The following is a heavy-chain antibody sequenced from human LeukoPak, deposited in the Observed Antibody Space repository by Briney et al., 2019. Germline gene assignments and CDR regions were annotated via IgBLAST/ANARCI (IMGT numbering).Heavy chain of an antibody. J-gene: IGHJ4*02. CDR2: IYTSGST. V-gene: IGHV4-61*02. D-gene: IGHD2-21*01. CDR1: GGSISSGSYY. Sequence: PSQTLSLTCTVSGGSISSGSYYWSWIRQPAGKGLEWIGRIYTSGSTNYNPSLKSRVTISVDKSKNQFSLILTSLAAADTAVYYCASNLRYCLDYWGQGTLVTVSS. CDR3: ASNLRYCLDY.